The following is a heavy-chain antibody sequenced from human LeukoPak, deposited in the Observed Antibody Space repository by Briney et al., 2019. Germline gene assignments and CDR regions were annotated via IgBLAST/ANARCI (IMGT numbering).Heavy chain of an antibody. CDR2: INHSGST. CDR3: AREEYSSSSGNY. CDR1: GGSISSSSYY. D-gene: IGHD6-6*01. J-gene: IGHJ4*02. Sequence: PSETLSLTCTVSGGSISSSSYYWGWIRQPPGKGLEWIGEINHSGSTNYNPSLKSRVTISVDTSKNQFSLKLSSVTAADTAVYYCAREEYSSSSGNYWGQGTLVTVSS. V-gene: IGHV4-39*07.